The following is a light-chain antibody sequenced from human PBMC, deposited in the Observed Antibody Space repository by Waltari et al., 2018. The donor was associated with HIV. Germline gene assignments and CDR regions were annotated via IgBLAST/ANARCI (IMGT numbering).Light chain of an antibody. CDR1: SSDVGSYNL. CDR2: EVS. J-gene: IGLJ3*02. CDR3: CSYAGSSTL. Sequence: QSALTQPASVSGSPGQSITISCTGTSSDVGSYNLVSWYQQHPGKAPKLMIYEVSKRPSVVSNRFSVSKSGNTASLTISGLQAEDEADYYCCSYAGSSTLFGGGTKLTVL. V-gene: IGLV2-23*02.